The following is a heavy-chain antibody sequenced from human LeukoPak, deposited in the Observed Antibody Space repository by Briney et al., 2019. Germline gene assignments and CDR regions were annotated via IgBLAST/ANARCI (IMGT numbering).Heavy chain of an antibody. V-gene: IGHV3-53*01. CDR3: ARDPYSGGYWDYCYYYTDL. CDR1: GFTVSSNY. Sequence: PGGSLRLSCAASGFTVSSNYMSWVRQTPGKGLEWVSVIYSGGGTYYADSVKGRFTISRDNSKNTLYLQMNSLRAEDTAVYYCARDPYSGGYWDYCYYYTDLWGQGTTVTISS. J-gene: IGHJ6*03. CDR2: IYSGGGT. D-gene: IGHD1-26*01.